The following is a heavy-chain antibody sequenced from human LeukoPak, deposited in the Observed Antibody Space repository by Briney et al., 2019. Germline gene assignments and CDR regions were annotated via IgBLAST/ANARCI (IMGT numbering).Heavy chain of an antibody. CDR1: GFTFSNYA. Sequence: PGGSLRLSCTASGFTFSNYAMSWVRQAPGKGLEWVANIKQDGSETYYVDSVKGRFTISRDNAKNSLSLQMNSLRAEDTAVYYCARQRGSGCLDYWGQGTLVTVSS. CDR3: ARQRGSGCLDY. D-gene: IGHD6-19*01. V-gene: IGHV3-7*01. CDR2: IKQDGSET. J-gene: IGHJ4*02.